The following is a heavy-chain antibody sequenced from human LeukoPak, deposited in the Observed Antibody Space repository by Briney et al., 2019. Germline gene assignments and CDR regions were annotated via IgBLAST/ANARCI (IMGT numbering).Heavy chain of an antibody. Sequence: PGGSLRLSCAASGFTFSSYSMNWVRQAPGKGLEWVSSISSSSSYIYYADSVKGRFTISRDNAKNSLYLQMNSLRAEDTAVYYCAKVLQYYYYGMDVWGQGTTVTVSS. CDR1: GFTFSSYS. V-gene: IGHV3-21*04. CDR2: ISSSSSYI. J-gene: IGHJ6*02. CDR3: AKVLQYYYYGMDV. D-gene: IGHD5-24*01.